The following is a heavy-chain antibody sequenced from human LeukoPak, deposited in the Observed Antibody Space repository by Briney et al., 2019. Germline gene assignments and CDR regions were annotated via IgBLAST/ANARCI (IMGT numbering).Heavy chain of an antibody. J-gene: IGHJ4*02. CDR3: AGAREAHYYDSSGYYPLYYFDY. V-gene: IGHV4-39*07. CDR2: IYYSGST. CDR1: GGSISSSIYY. Sequence: SETLSLTCTVSGGSISSSIYYWGWIRQPPGKGLEWIGSIYYSGSTYYNPSLKSRVTTSVDTSKNQFSLKLSSVTAADTAVYYCAGAREAHYYDSSGYYPLYYFDYWGQGTLVTVSS. D-gene: IGHD3-22*01.